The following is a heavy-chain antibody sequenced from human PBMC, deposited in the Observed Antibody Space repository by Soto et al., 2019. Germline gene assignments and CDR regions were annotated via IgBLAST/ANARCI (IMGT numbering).Heavy chain of an antibody. V-gene: IGHV4-39*01. CDR2: IFYSGST. J-gene: IGHJ5*02. CDR1: GGSISTSRSY. CDR3: ARQPTTGDTDLWFDP. D-gene: IGHD2-21*01. Sequence: SETLSLTCNVSGGSISTSRSYWAWIRHPPGKGLEWLANIFYSGSTYYNPSLASRVTVSVDTSKNEFSLKLRSVTAADTAVYYCARQPTTGDTDLWFDPWGQGTLVTVSS.